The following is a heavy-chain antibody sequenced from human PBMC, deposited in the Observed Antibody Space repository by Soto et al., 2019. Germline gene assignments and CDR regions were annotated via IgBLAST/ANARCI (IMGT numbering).Heavy chain of an antibody. CDR3: ARLTDSSSSVVGFDP. J-gene: IGHJ5*02. CDR1: GGSISSYY. D-gene: IGHD6-6*01. CDR2: IYYSGST. Sequence: SETLSLTCTVSGGSISSYYWSWIRQPPGKGLEWIGYIYYSGSTNYNPSLKSRVTISVDTSKNQFSLKLSSVTAADTAVYYCARLTDSSSSVVGFDPWGQGTLVTVSS. V-gene: IGHV4-59*08.